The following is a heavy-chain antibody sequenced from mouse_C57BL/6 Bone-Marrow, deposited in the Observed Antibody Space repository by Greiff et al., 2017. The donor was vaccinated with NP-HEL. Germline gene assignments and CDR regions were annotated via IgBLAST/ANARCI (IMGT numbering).Heavy chain of an antibody. CDR3: ARSGAYYYGSSYHFDY. CDR1: GYSFTGYY. J-gene: IGHJ2*01. V-gene: IGHV1-42*01. D-gene: IGHD1-1*01. CDR2: INPSTGGT. Sequence: VQLQQSGPELVKPGASVKISCKASGYSFTGYYMNWVKQSPEKSLEWIGEINPSTGGTTYNQKFKAKATLTVDKSSSTAYMQLKSLTSEDSAVYYCARSGAYYYGSSYHFDYWGQGTTLTVSS.